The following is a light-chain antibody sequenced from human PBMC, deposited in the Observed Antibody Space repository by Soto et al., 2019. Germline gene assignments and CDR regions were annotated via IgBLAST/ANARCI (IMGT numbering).Light chain of an antibody. J-gene: IGLJ1*01. CDR1: RSDVGGYSY. V-gene: IGLV2-14*01. CDR2: DVS. CDR3: ASYTTSSTYV. Sequence: QSVLTRPAYVSGSPGQSIAISCTGTRSDVGGYSYVSWYQQQPGKAPKLVISDVSNRPSGVSDRFSGSKSGNTASLTISGLQTEDEADYYCASYTTSSTYVFGTGTKVTVL.